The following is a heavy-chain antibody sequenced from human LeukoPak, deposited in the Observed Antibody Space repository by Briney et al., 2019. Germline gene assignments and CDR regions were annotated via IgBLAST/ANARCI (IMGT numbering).Heavy chain of an antibody. CDR3: AKLLGRTTAAGTSGDWFDP. J-gene: IGHJ5*02. CDR2: ISGSGGST. Sequence: GGSLRLSCAASGFTFSSYAMSWVRQAPGKGLEWVSAISGSGGSTYYADSVKGRFTISRDNSKNTLYLQMNSLRAEDTAVYYCAKLLGRTTAAGTSGDWFDPWGQETLVTVSS. D-gene: IGHD6-13*01. CDR1: GFTFSSYA. V-gene: IGHV3-23*01.